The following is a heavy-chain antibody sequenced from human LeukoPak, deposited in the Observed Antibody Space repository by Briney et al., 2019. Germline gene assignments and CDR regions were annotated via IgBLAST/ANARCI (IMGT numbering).Heavy chain of an antibody. CDR1: GFTFSNYY. V-gene: IGHV3-11*01. J-gene: IGHJ4*02. CDR3: ARGADYAELNSIDY. D-gene: IGHD4/OR15-4a*01. Sequence: PGASLRLSCAASGFTFSNYYMSWIRQAPGKWLELGSYISSSGSTTYYADSVKGRFTISRDNAQNSLYLQMNSLSADDTAVYYCARGADYAELNSIDYWGQGTLVTVSS. CDR2: ISSSGSTT.